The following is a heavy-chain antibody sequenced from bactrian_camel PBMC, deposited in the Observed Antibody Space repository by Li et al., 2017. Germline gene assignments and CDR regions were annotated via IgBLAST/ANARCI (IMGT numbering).Heavy chain of an antibody. Sequence: DVQLVESGGGLVQPGGSLRLSCAASGFASSSYDMTWVRQAPGKGLEWVSTINSGGSITYYADSVKGRFTISRDNAKNTLYLQMNSLRTEDTAAYYCTKGVCDDLGQGTQVTVS. J-gene: IGHJ4*01. V-gene: IGHV3S40*01. CDR3: TKGVCDD. CDR1: GFASSSYD. CDR2: INSGGSIT.